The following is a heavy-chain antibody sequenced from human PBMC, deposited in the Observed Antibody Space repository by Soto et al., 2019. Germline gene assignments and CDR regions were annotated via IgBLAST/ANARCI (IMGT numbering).Heavy chain of an antibody. J-gene: IGHJ4*02. CDR1: GFTFRHAW. Sequence: PGGSLRLSCAVSGFTFRHAWMSWVRQAPGKGLEWVSSIISSGSFTYYADSVKGRFTISRDNAKNSLYLQMNSLRAEDTALYYCARVADYYDSSGYLPVVDWGQGTLVTVSS. D-gene: IGHD3-22*01. V-gene: IGHV3-21*01. CDR3: ARVADYYDSSGYLPVVD. CDR2: IISSGSFT.